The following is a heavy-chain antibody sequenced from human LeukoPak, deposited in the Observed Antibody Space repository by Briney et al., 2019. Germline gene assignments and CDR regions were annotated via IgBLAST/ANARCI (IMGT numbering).Heavy chain of an antibody. J-gene: IGHJ4*02. CDR1: GGTFSSYA. CDR2: INPNSGGT. D-gene: IGHD6-19*01. V-gene: IGHV1-2*06. CDR3: ARDFQVAGTYYFDY. Sequence: ASVKVSCKASGGTFSSYAISWVRQAPGQGLEWMGRINPNSGGTNYAQKFQGRVTMTRDTSISTAYMELSRLRSDDTAVYYCARDFQVAGTYYFDYWGQGTLVTVSS.